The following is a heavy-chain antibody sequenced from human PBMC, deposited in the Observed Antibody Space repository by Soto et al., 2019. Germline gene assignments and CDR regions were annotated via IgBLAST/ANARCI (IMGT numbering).Heavy chain of an antibody. CDR2: ISYGGDNK. CDR3: AKARHSTSWYGVEADF. J-gene: IGHJ4*02. CDR1: RFIFSDYA. D-gene: IGHD6-13*01. Sequence: QVQLVESGGGVVQPGRSLRLSCAASRFIFSDYAMHWVRQAPGKGLEWVAVISYGGDNKYYAESVRGRFAISRDNLKNTLYLQMNSLTPEDTAVYHCAKARHSTSWYGVEADFWGQGTLVTVSS. V-gene: IGHV3-30*09.